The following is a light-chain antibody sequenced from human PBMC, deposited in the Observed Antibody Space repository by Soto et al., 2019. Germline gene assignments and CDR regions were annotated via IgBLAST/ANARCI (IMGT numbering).Light chain of an antibody. V-gene: IGKV3-15*01. CDR1: QSVFTS. Sequence: EIVMTQSPATLSVSPGERATLSCRASQSVFTSLAWYQQKPGQAPRLLIYGAATRATGIPARFSGSGSGTEFTLTISDLQSEDFAVYHCQQYHNWPAFGQGTKVEIK. CDR2: GAA. CDR3: QQYHNWPA. J-gene: IGKJ1*01.